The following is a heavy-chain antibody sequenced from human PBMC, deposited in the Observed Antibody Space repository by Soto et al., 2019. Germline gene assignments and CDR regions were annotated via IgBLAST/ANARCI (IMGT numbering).Heavy chain of an antibody. J-gene: IGHJ4*02. D-gene: IGHD3-22*01. CDR2: IGTAGDP. Sequence: GGSLRLSCAASGFTFSSYDTHWVRQATGKGLEWVSAIGTAGDPYYPGSVKGRFTISRENAKNSLYLQMNSLRAGDTAVYYCARAPYDSSGYYYDYWGQGTLVTVSS. V-gene: IGHV3-13*05. CDR3: ARAPYDSSGYYYDY. CDR1: GFTFSSYD.